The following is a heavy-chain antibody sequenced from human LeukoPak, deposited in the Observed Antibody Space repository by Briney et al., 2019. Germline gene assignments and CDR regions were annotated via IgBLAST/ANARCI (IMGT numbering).Heavy chain of an antibody. CDR2: IYYSGST. J-gene: IGHJ5*02. D-gene: IGHD3-3*01. CDR3: ARDEDDLFDP. Sequence: SETLSLTCTVSGGSVSSGSYYWSWIRQPPGKGLERIGYIYYSGSTNYNPSLKSRVTISVDTSKNQFSLKLSSVTAADTAVYYRARDEDDLFDPWGQGTLVTVSS. V-gene: IGHV4-61*01. CDR1: GGSVSSGSYY.